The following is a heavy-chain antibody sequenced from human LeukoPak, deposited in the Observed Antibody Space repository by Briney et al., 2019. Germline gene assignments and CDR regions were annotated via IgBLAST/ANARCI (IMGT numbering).Heavy chain of an antibody. J-gene: IGHJ4*02. CDR1: GFTFNSYA. CDR3: AKEREMATRYYFDY. Sequence: GGSLRLSCAASGFTFNSYAMSWVRQAPGKGLEWVASISYDGSNEYYGDSVKGRFSVSRDNSKNTLYLHMNSLRAEDTAVYYCAKEREMATRYYFDYWGQGTLVTVSS. CDR2: ISYDGSNE. D-gene: IGHD5-24*01. V-gene: IGHV3-30*18.